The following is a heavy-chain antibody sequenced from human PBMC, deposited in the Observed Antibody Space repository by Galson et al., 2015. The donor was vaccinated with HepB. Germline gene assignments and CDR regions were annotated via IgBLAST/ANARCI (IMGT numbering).Heavy chain of an antibody. CDR1: GFTFSSYS. CDR3: AREDTMIVEGEGSMDV. V-gene: IGHV3-21*01. Sequence: SLRLSCAASGFTFSSYSMNWVRQAPGKGLEWVSSISSSSSYIYYADSVKGRFTISRDNAKNSLYLQMNSLRAEDTAVYYCAREDTMIVEGEGSMDVWGKGTTVTVSS. J-gene: IGHJ6*03. D-gene: IGHD3-22*01. CDR2: ISSSSSYI.